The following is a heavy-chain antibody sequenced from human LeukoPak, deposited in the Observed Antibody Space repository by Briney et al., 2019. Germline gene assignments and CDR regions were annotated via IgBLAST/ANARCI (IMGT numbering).Heavy chain of an antibody. J-gene: IGHJ4*02. Sequence: PSETLSLTCAVSGGSISSYYWSWIRQPPGKGLEWIGYIYYSGSTNYNPSLKSRVTISVDTSKNQFSLKLSSVTAADTAVYYCARVYGDYVDYWGQGTLVTVSS. CDR3: ARVYGDYVDY. CDR1: GGSISSYY. V-gene: IGHV4-59*01. CDR2: IYYSGST. D-gene: IGHD4-17*01.